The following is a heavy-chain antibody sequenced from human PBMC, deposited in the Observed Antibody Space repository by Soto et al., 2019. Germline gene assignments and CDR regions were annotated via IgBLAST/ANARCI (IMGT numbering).Heavy chain of an antibody. CDR1: GYTFTSYG. D-gene: IGHD3-3*01. CDR2: ISAYNGNT. CDR3: ARAKNYDFWSGYSPYGMDV. Sequence: GASVKVSCKASGYTFTSYGISWVRQAPGQGLEWMGWISAYNGNTNYAQKLQGRVTMTTDTSTSTAYMELRSLRSDDTAVYYCARAKNYDFWSGYSPYGMDVWGQGTTVTVSS. V-gene: IGHV1-18*04. J-gene: IGHJ6*02.